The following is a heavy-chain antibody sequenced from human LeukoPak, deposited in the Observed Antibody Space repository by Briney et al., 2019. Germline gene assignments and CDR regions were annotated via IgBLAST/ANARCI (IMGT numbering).Heavy chain of an antibody. CDR2: INPKSGDT. V-gene: IGHV1-2*02. Sequence: ASVKVSCKASGYTFTDYYMHWVRQAPGQTFEWLAWINPKSGDTHYTQKFQGRVTVTTDTSITSVYMELSGLQSDDTAVYYCVRDLTGGSGDWGQGTLVTVSS. J-gene: IGHJ4*02. D-gene: IGHD6-19*01. CDR1: GYTFTDYY. CDR3: VRDLTGGSGD.